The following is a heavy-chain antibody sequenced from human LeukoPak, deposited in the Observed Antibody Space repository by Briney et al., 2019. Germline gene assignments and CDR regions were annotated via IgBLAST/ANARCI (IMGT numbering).Heavy chain of an antibody. Sequence: GASVKVSCKASGYTFTGYYIHWVRQAPGQGLEWMGWINPNSGGTNYAQKFQGRVTMTRDTSISTAYMELSRLRSDDTAVYYCARVAEWELPVGWFDPWGQGTLVTVSS. D-gene: IGHD1-26*01. CDR1: GYTFTGYY. J-gene: IGHJ5*02. CDR3: ARVAEWELPVGWFDP. V-gene: IGHV1-2*02. CDR2: INPNSGGT.